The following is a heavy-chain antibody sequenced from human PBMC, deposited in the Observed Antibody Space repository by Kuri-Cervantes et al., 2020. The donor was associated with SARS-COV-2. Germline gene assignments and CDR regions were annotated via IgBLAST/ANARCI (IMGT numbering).Heavy chain of an antibody. CDR1: GGSISSGSYY. D-gene: IGHD2-21*01. CDR2: IYTSGST. J-gene: IGHJ5*02. Sequence: SETLSLTCTVSGGSISSGSYYWSWIRQPAGKGLEWIGHIYTSGSTNYNPSPKSRVTISVDTSKNQFSLKLSSVTAADTAVYYCARQDPPIVVVGRGWFDPWGQGTLVTVSS. V-gene: IGHV4-61*09. CDR3: ARQDPPIVVVGRGWFDP.